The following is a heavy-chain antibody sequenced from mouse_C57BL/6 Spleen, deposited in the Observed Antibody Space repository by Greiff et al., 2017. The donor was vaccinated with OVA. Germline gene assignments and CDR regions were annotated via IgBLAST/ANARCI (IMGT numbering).Heavy chain of an antibody. Sequence: EVKVEESGEGLVKPGGSLKLSCAASGFTFSSYAMSWVRQTPEKRLEWVAYISSGGDYIYYADTVKGRFTISRDNARNTLYLQMSSLKSEDTAMYYCTREHPFMDYWGQGTSVTVSS. CDR2: ISSGGDYI. J-gene: IGHJ4*01. CDR3: TREHPFMDY. V-gene: IGHV5-9-1*02. CDR1: GFTFSSYA.